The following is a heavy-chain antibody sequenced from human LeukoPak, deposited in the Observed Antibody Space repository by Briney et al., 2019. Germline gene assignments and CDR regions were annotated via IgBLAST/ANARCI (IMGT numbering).Heavy chain of an antibody. CDR1: GFTVSSNS. D-gene: IGHD6-25*01. V-gene: IGHV3-53*01. J-gene: IGHJ6*03. CDR3: ARRRPYYYYMDV. CDR2: IYSGGST. Sequence: GGSLRLSCTVSGFTVSSNSMSWVRQAPGKGLEWVSVIYSGGSTYYADSVKGRFTISRDNSKNTLYLQMNSLRAEDTAVYYCARRRPYYYYMDVWGKGTTVTISS.